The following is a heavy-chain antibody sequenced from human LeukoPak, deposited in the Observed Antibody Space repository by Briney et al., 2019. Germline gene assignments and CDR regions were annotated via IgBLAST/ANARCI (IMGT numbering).Heavy chain of an antibody. D-gene: IGHD5-12*01. CDR2: IFTSGST. CDR3: ARGRSGYSGYERGFFDY. J-gene: IGHJ4*02. V-gene: IGHV4-4*07. CDR1: GDSISTYY. Sequence: SETLSLTCTVSGDSISTYYWSWIRQPAGKGLEWIGRIFTSGSTNYNPSLKSRVTISVDTSKSQFSLKLSSVTAADTAVYYCARGRSGYSGYERGFFDYWGQGTLVTVSS.